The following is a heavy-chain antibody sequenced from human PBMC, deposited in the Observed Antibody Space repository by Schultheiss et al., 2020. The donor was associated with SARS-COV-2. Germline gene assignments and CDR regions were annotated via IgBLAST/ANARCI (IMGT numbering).Heavy chain of an antibody. CDR3: RGSDY. CDR2: ISYDGSNK. V-gene: IGHV3-30*04. J-gene: IGHJ4*02. CDR1: GFTFSSYA. Sequence: GGSLRLSCAASGFTFSSYAMSWVRQAPGKGLEWVAVISYDGSNKYYADSVKGRFTISRDNANNSLYLQMNSLRDEDTAVYYCRGSDYWGQGTLVTVSS. D-gene: IGHD3-10*01.